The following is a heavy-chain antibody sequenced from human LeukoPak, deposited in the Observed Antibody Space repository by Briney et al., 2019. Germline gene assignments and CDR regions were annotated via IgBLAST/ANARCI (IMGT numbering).Heavy chain of an antibody. CDR1: GGSISSYY. J-gene: IGHJ4*02. CDR2: IYYSGST. CDR3: ARAPIWFGELYY. D-gene: IGHD3-10*01. Sequence: SETLSLTCTVSGGSISSYYWSWIRQPPGKGLEWVGYIYYSGSTNYNPSLKSRVTISVETSKNQFSLKLSSVTAADTAVYYCARAPIWFGELYYWGQGTLVTVSS. V-gene: IGHV4-59*12.